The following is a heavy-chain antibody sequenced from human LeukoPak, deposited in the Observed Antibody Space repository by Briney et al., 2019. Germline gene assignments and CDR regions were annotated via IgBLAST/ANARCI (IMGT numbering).Heavy chain of an antibody. CDR3: ARGPSAYCSGGSCYSGSAWFDP. J-gene: IGHJ5*02. V-gene: IGHV1-46*01. Sequence: GASVKVSCKASGYTFTSYYMHWVRQAPGQGLEWMGIINPSGGSTSYAQKFQGRVTMTRDTSTSTVYMKLSSLRSEDTAVYYCARGPSAYCSGGSCYSGSAWFDPWGQGTLVTVSS. D-gene: IGHD2-15*01. CDR2: INPSGGST. CDR1: GYTFTSYY.